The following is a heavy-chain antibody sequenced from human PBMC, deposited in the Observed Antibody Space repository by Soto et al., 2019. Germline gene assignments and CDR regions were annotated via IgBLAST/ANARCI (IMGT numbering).Heavy chain of an antibody. Sequence: GGSLRLSCTASGFTFGDYAMSWVRQAPGKGLEWVGFIRSKAYGGTTEYAASVKGRFTISRDDSKSIAYLQMNSLKTEDTAVYYCTRDKKWNYANYYYGMDVWGQGTTVTVSS. V-gene: IGHV3-49*04. D-gene: IGHD1-7*01. CDR1: GFTFGDYA. J-gene: IGHJ6*01. CDR3: TRDKKWNYANYYYGMDV. CDR2: IRSKAYGGTT.